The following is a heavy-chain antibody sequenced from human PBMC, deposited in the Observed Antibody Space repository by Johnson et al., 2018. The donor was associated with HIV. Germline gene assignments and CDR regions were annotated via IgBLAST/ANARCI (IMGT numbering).Heavy chain of an antibody. CDR2: ISYDGSNK. CDR1: GFTFSDYY. J-gene: IGHJ3*02. CDR3: AKGGYCSSTSCSLDDAFDI. Sequence: QVQLVESGGGLVKPGGSLRLSCAASGFTFSDYYMSWIRQAPGKGLEWVAVISYDGSNKYYADSVKGRFTISRDNSRNTLYLQMNSLRAEDTAVYYCAKGGYCSSTSCSLDDAFDIWGQGTMVTVSS. D-gene: IGHD2-2*01. V-gene: IGHV3-30*14.